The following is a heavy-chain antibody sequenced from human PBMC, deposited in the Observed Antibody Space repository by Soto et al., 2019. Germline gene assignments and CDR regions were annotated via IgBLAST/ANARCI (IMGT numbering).Heavy chain of an antibody. CDR3: AKDDVTSARGYCIGGSCFTHNWFDP. Sequence: EVQLLESGGGLVQPGGSLRLSCAASGFTFSSYAMSWVRQAPGKGLEWVSAISGSGGSTYYADSVKGRFTISRDNSKNTLYLQMNSLRAEYTAVDYCAKDDVTSARGYCIGGSCFTHNWFDPWGQGTLVTVSS. CDR1: GFTFSSYA. V-gene: IGHV3-23*01. CDR2: ISGSGGST. D-gene: IGHD2-15*01. J-gene: IGHJ5*02.